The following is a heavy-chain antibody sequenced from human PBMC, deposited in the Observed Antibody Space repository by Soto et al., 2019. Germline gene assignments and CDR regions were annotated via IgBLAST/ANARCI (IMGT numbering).Heavy chain of an antibody. V-gene: IGHV3-53*01. Sequence: EVQLVESGGGLIQPGGSLRLSCAASGFTVSSNYMSWVRQAPGKGLEWVSVIYSGGSSYYEDSVKGRFTISRDNSKNTLYLQMNSRRAEDTAVDYCARELVVVVAARPYYFYGMDVWGQGTTVTVSS. CDR3: ARELVVVVAARPYYFYGMDV. CDR2: IYSGGSS. J-gene: IGHJ6*02. D-gene: IGHD2-15*01. CDR1: GFTVSSNY.